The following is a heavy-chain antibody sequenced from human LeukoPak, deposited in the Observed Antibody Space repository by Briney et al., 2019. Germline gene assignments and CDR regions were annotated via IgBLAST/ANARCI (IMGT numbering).Heavy chain of an antibody. V-gene: IGHV4-38-2*02. CDR2: IYHSGST. Sequence: SETLSLTCTVSGYSISSGYYWGWIRQPPGRGLEWIGIIYHSGSTYFNPSLKSRVTISVDTSKNQFSLKLTSVTAADTAVYYCARDVPTVQLWRTDAFDIWGQGTMVTVSS. D-gene: IGHD5-18*01. CDR3: ARDVPTVQLWRTDAFDI. CDR1: GYSISSGYY. J-gene: IGHJ3*02.